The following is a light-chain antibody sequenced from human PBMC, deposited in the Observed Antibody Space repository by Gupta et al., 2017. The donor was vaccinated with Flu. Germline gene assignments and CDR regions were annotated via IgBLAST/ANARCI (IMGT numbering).Light chain of an antibody. CDR1: SGHSSYA. CDR2: LNSDGSH. J-gene: IGLJ2*01. V-gene: IGLV4-69*01. CDR3: QTRGTGIGV. Sequence: QLVLTQSPSASASLGASVKLTCTLRSGHSSYAIAWHQQQPEKGPRYLMKLNSDGSHTTGDGIPDRFSGPSSGAERYLTNSSLQSEDEADYYCQTRGTGIGVFGGGTKLTVL.